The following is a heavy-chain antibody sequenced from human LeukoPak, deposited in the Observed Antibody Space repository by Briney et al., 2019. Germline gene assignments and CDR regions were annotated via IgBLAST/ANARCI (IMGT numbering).Heavy chain of an antibody. CDR2: IIPIFGTA. Sequence: SVKVSCKASGGTFSSYAISWVRQAPGQGLEWMGGIIPIFGTANYAQKFQGRVTTTTDESTSTAYMELSSLRSEDTAVYYCARGSIVDTAMVSYFDYWGQGTLVTVSS. D-gene: IGHD5-18*01. V-gene: IGHV1-69*05. J-gene: IGHJ4*02. CDR1: GGTFSSYA. CDR3: ARGSIVDTAMVSYFDY.